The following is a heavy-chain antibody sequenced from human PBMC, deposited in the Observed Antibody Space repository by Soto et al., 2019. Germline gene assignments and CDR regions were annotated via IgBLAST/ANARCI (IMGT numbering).Heavy chain of an antibody. CDR1: GYTFTIYY. Sequence: ASVKVSCKASGYTFTIYYMHWVRQAPGQGLEWMGIINPSGGSTSYAQKFQGRVTMTRDTSTSTVYMELSSLRSEDTAVYYCARGDYDILTGYPSYYYYMDVWGKGTTVTVSS. V-gene: IGHV1-46*01. CDR2: INPSGGST. D-gene: IGHD3-9*01. J-gene: IGHJ6*03. CDR3: ARGDYDILTGYPSYYYYMDV.